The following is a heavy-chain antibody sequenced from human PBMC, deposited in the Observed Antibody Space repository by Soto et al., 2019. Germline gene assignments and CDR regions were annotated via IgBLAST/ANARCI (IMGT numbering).Heavy chain of an antibody. CDR3: ARGRNSSTWSNLLDRSGLDV. D-gene: IGHD6-13*01. V-gene: IGHV1-69*06. J-gene: IGHJ6*02. CDR2: IVPLFRTT. Sequence: QVQLVQSGAEAKKPGSSVKVSCKTSGGTFSSYAISWVRQAPGQGLEWMGGIVPLFRTTNYAQKFQGRVTITADTSTYKVKMELTGLRSGDTAVYYCARGRNSSTWSNLLDRSGLDVWGQGTTVTVSS. CDR1: GGTFSSYA.